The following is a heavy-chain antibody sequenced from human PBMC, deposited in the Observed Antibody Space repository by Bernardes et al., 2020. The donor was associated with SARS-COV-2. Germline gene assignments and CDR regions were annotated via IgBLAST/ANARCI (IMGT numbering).Heavy chain of an antibody. CDR3: ARAGLSVVGYQLLYNPYYYYYGMDV. CDR1: GFTFSSYW. Sequence: VGSLILSCAASGFTFSSYWMSWVRQAPGKGLEWVANIKQDGSEKYYVDSVKGRFTISRDNAKNSLYLQMNSLRAEDTAVYYCARAGLSVVGYQLLYNPYYYYYGMDVWGQGTTVTVSS. J-gene: IGHJ6*02. D-gene: IGHD2-2*02. CDR2: IKQDGSEK. V-gene: IGHV3-7*03.